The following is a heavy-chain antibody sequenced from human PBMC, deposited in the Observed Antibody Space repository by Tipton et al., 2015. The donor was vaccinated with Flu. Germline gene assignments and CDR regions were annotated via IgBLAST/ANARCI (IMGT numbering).Heavy chain of an antibody. V-gene: IGHV4-38-2*02. D-gene: IGHD3-10*01. CDR1: GYSISSRYY. J-gene: IGHJ4*02. Sequence: LRLSCTVSGYSISSRYYWGWIRQPPGKRLEWIGCVYHGGTTYYNPSLKSRVAISLDTFKNQFSLKMTSVTGADTAVYYCATTTYYYGSGSHDYWGQGTLVTVSS. CDR3: ATTTYYYGSGSHDY. CDR2: VYHGGTT.